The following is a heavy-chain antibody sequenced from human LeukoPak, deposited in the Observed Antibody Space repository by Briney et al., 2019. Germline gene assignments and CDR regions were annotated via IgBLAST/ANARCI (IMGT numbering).Heavy chain of an antibody. D-gene: IGHD3-3*01. CDR2: VHLDGRT. J-gene: IGHJ4*02. CDR3: AREGGFYRPLDY. Sequence: ASGTVSLTCGVSGGSVISTNWWTWVRQPPGKGLEWIGEVHLDGRTNYNPSLESRLTISVDLSENHVSLKLTSVTAADTAVYYCAREGGFYRPLDYSGQGTLVPVTS. V-gene: IGHV4-4*02. CDR1: GGSVISTNW.